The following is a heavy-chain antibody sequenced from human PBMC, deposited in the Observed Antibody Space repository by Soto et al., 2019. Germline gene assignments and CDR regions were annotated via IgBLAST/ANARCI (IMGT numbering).Heavy chain of an antibody. J-gene: IGHJ4*02. CDR3: AKIASSGIAAAGTAY. CDR1: GFNFDDYA. V-gene: IGHV3-9*01. Sequence: EVQLVESGGGLVQPGRSLRLSCAASGFNFDDYAMHWVRQAPGKGLEWVSGISWNSGSIGYADSVKGRFTISRDNAKNSLYLQMNSLRAEDTALYYCAKIASSGIAAAGTAYWGQGTLVTVSS. D-gene: IGHD6-13*01. CDR2: ISWNSGSI.